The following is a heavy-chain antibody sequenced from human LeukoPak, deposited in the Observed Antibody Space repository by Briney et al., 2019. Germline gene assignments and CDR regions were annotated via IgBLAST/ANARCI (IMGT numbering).Heavy chain of an antibody. J-gene: IGHJ6*02. D-gene: IGHD3-22*01. CDR1: GGSFSGYY. CDR2: INHSGST. CDR3: ARQNDYYDSSGAYYYGMDV. V-gene: IGHV4-34*01. Sequence: SETLSLTCAVYGGSFSGYYWSWIRQPPGKGLEWIGEINHSGSTNYNPSLKSRVTISVDTSKNQFSLKLSSVTAADTAVYYCARQNDYYDSSGAYYYGMDVWGQGTTVTVSS.